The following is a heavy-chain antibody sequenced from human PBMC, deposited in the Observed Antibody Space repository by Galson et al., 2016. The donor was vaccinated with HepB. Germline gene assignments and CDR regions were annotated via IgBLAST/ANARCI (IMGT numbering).Heavy chain of an antibody. CDR3: ARHGAYYYYGMDV. Sequence: SETLSLTCTVSGDSIGTYYWTWIRQPPGKGLEWIGYISHTGSTYYNPSLKSRVTISVDTSKNQFSLELSSVTAADTAVYYCARHGAYYYYGMDVWGQGTTVTVSS. CDR2: ISHTGST. CDR1: GDSIGTYY. V-gene: IGHV4-59*08. J-gene: IGHJ6*02.